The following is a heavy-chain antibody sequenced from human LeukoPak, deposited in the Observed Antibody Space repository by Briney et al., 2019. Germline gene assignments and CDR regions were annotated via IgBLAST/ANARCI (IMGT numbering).Heavy chain of an antibody. CDR2: INSDGSNT. Sequence: PGGSLRLSCAASGFTFSSYWMHWVRQAPGKGLVWVSRINSDGSNTIYADSVKGRFTISRDNAKNTLYLQMNSLRAEDTAVYFCARAIAATGTDYWGQGILVTVSS. D-gene: IGHD6-13*01. CDR1: GFTFSSYW. CDR3: ARAIAATGTDY. J-gene: IGHJ4*02. V-gene: IGHV3-74*01.